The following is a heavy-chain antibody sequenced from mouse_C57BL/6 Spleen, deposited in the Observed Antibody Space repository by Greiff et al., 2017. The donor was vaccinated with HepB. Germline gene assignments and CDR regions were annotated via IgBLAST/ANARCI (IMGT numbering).Heavy chain of an antibody. D-gene: IGHD2-2*01. J-gene: IGHJ4*01. V-gene: IGHV5-6*01. CDR1: GFTFSSYG. CDR2: ISSGGSYT. CDR3: ARQGYGYLYYYAMDY. Sequence: VQLKESGGDLVKPGGSLKLSCAASGFTFSSYGMSWVRQTPDKRLEWVATISSGGSYTYYPDSVKGRFTISRDNAKNTLYLQMSSLKSEDTAMYYCARQGYGYLYYYAMDYWGQGTSVTVSS.